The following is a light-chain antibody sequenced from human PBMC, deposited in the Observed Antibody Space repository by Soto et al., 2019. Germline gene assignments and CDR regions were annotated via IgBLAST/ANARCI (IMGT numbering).Light chain of an antibody. CDR2: GAS. CDR3: QQYGSSPTWT. CDR1: QSVSSSY. J-gene: IGKJ1*01. Sequence: IVMTQSPATLSLSPGERATLSCRASQSVSSSYLAWYQQKPGQAPRLLIYGASSRATGIPDRFSGSGSGTDFTLTISRLEPEDFAVYYCQQYGSSPTWTCGQGTKV. V-gene: IGKV3-20*01.